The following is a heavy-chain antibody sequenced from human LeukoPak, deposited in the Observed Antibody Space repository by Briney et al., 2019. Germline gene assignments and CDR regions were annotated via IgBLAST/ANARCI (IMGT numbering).Heavy chain of an antibody. CDR1: GYTFANYY. J-gene: IGHJ4*02. V-gene: IGHV1-46*01. D-gene: IGHD3-22*01. CDR2: INPSGGGT. CDR3: ARVSYDSSGGGFDY. Sequence: GASVKVSCKASGYTFANYYMHWVRQAPGQGLEWMGIINPSGGGTSYAQKFQGRVTMTRDTSTSTVYMELSRLRSEDTAAYYCARVSYDSSGGGFDYWGQGTLVTVSS.